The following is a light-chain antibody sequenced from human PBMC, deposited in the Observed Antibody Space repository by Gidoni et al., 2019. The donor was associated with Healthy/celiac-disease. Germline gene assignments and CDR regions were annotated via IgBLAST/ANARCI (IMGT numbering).Light chain of an antibody. CDR3: QQRSNWPPT. Sequence: EIVLTQSPATLSVSPGERATLSCRASKSVSSYLAWYQQKPGQAPRLLIYDASNRATGIPARFSGSGSGTDFTLTISSLEPEDFAVYYCQQRSNWPPTFGQGTKLEIK. CDR2: DAS. V-gene: IGKV3-11*01. J-gene: IGKJ2*01. CDR1: KSVSSY.